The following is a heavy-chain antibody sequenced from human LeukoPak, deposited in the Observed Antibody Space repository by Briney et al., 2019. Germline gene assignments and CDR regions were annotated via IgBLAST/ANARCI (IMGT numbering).Heavy chain of an antibody. CDR3: TASFRSGYDY. CDR2: IYNSGST. V-gene: IGHV4-59*01. J-gene: IGHJ4*02. CDR1: GGSISSYY. Sequence: SETLSLTCTVSGGSISSYYWSWIRRPPGKGLEWIGYIYNSGSTNYNPSLKSRVTISVDTSKNQFSLKLSSVTAADTAVYYCTASFRSGYDYWGQGTLVTVSS. D-gene: IGHD3-3*01.